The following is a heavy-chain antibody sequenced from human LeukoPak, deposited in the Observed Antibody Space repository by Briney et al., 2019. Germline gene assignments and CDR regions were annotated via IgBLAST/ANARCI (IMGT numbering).Heavy chain of an antibody. CDR1: GGAFSGYY. CDR3: AVERGYSGYEGFDY. Sequence: PSETLSLTCAIYGGAFSGYYWSWIRQPPGKGLEWIGEINHSGSTNYNPSPKSRVTISVDTSKNQFSLKLSSVPAADTAVYYCAVERGYSGYEGFDYWGQGTLVTVSS. V-gene: IGHV4-34*01. J-gene: IGHJ4*02. CDR2: INHSGST. D-gene: IGHD5-12*01.